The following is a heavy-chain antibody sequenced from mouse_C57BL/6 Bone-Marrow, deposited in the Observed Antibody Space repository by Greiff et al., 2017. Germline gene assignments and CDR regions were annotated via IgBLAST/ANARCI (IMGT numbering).Heavy chain of an antibody. Sequence: QVQLKQSGAELVMPGASVKLSCKASGYTFTSYWMHWVKQRPGQGLEWIGEIDPSDSYTNYNQKFNGKSTLTVDKSSSTAYMQLSSLTSEDSAVYYCARDGTGDYWGQGTTLTVSS. CDR1: GYTFTSYW. J-gene: IGHJ2*01. D-gene: IGHD3-3*01. V-gene: IGHV1-69*01. CDR3: ARDGTGDY. CDR2: IDPSDSYT.